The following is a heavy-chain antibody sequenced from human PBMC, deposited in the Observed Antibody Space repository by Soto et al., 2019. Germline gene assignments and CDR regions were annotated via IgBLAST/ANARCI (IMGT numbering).Heavy chain of an antibody. CDR1: GFTFSSYA. V-gene: IGHV3-48*01. CDR2: ISSSSSSTI. CDR3: ARGRRLTLFGGCYFDY. D-gene: IGHD3-3*01. Sequence: PGGSLRLSCAASGFTFSSYAMNWVRQAPGKGLEWVSYISSSSSSTIYYADSVKGRFTISRDNAKNSLYLQMNSLRAEDTAVYYCARGRRLTLFGGCYFDYWGQGTLVTVSS. J-gene: IGHJ4*02.